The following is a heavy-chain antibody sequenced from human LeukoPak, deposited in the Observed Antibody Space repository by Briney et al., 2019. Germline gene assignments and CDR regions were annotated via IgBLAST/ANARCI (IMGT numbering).Heavy chain of an antibody. D-gene: IGHD4-17*01. CDR2: IKKDGSDK. V-gene: IGHV3-7*01. CDR3: ARDWNGDYVIEN. Sequence: GGSLRLSCAASGFTFSSYWMNWVRQAPGKGLEWVANIKKDGSDKNYLGSVKGRFTISRDNAKNTLYLQMNSLRVEDMAVYYCARDWNGDYVIENWGQGTLVTVSS. J-gene: IGHJ4*02. CDR1: GFTFSSYW.